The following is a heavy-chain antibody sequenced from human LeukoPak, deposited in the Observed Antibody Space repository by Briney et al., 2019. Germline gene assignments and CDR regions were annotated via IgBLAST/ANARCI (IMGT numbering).Heavy chain of an antibody. Sequence: GGSLRLACIGSGFTFSSYALTWVRQAPGKGLEWVPSVGGSGDVTSYADSVKGRFTMSRDNSKNTLYLQMDSLRAEDTAMYYCGRDPNGNYVGAFEFWGPGTLVTVSS. CDR3: GRDPNGNYVGAFEF. V-gene: IGHV3-23*01. CDR2: VGGSGDVT. J-gene: IGHJ3*01. CDR1: GFTFSSYA. D-gene: IGHD4-17*01.